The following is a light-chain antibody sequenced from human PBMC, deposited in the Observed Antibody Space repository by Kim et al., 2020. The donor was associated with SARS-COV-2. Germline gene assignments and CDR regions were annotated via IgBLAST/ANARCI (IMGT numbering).Light chain of an antibody. CDR3: NSRDSSGNHLV. CDR1: SLRSYY. Sequence: SSELTQDPAVSMALGQTVRITCQGDSLRSYYASWYQQKPGQAPVLVIYGKNNRPPGIPHRFSGSSSGNTASLTITGAQAEDEADYYCNSRDSSGNHLVFG. CDR2: GKN. J-gene: IGLJ3*02. V-gene: IGLV3-19*01.